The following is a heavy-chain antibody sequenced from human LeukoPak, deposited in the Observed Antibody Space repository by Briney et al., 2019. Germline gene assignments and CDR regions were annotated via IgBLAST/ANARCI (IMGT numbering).Heavy chain of an antibody. D-gene: IGHD3-22*01. Sequence: KPGGSLRLSCAASGFTFSSYSMNWVRQAPGKGLEWVSSISSSSSYIYYADSVKGRFTISRDNAKNSLYLQMNSLRAEDTAVYYCAGDLGSDSSGYPNYWGQGTLVTVSS. V-gene: IGHV3-21*01. CDR1: GFTFSSYS. CDR2: ISSSSSYI. J-gene: IGHJ4*02. CDR3: AGDLGSDSSGYPNY.